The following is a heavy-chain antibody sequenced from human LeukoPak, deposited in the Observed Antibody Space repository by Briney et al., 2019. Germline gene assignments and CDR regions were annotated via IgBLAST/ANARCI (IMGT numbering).Heavy chain of an antibody. Sequence: SETLSLTCTVSGGSISSSDYYWSWIRQPPGKGLEWIGYIYYSGSTNYNPSLKSRVTISVDTSKNQFSLKLSSVTAADTAVYYCARDRPGYSSSSAFGMYYYGMDVWGQGTTVTVSS. CDR3: ARDRPGYSSSSAFGMYYYGMDV. CDR1: GGSISSSDYY. D-gene: IGHD6-6*01. CDR2: IYYSGST. V-gene: IGHV4-61*08. J-gene: IGHJ6*02.